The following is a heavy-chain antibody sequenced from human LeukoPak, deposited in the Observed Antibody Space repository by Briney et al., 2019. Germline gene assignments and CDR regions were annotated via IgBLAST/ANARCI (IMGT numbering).Heavy chain of an antibody. Sequence: GGSLRLSCAASGFTFSSYSMNWVRQAPGKGLEWVSSISSSSSYIYYADSVKGRFTISRDNSKNTLYLQMNSLTAEDTAVYYCAKSRARGIVVNTCFDYWGQGTLVTVSS. CDR3: AKSRARGIVVNTCFDY. J-gene: IGHJ4*02. CDR2: ISSSSSYI. CDR1: GFTFSSYS. V-gene: IGHV3-21*01. D-gene: IGHD3-22*01.